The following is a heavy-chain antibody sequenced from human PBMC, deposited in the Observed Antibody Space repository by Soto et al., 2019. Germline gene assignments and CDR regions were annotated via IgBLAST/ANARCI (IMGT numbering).Heavy chain of an antibody. Sequence: QVQLVQSGAEVKKPGSSVKVSCKASGGTFSNYAITWVRQAPGQGLEWLGRIIPIFGTANYAQKFQGRVTIAADESTTTAYMELSSLRSDDTAVYYCAKDGGRVGYFGNWCDPWGQGTLVTVSS. CDR1: GGTFSNYA. D-gene: IGHD5-12*01. J-gene: IGHJ5*02. CDR3: AKDGGRVGYFGNWCDP. CDR2: IIPIFGTA. V-gene: IGHV1-69*15.